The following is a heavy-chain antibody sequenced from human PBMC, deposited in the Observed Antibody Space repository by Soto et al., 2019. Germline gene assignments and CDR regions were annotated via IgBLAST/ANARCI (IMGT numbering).Heavy chain of an antibody. D-gene: IGHD3-10*01. Sequence: SETLSLTCDVSGDTISTGGYTWAWIRQPPGKALEWIGHTYHSGNPYYNPSLKSRVIISVDRSKNQFSLKVRSVTAADTAVSYCTICRPIPLITIVRGIIITYWGKGTLVTVSS. V-gene: IGHV4-30-2*01. CDR1: GDTISTGGYT. CDR3: TICRPIPLITIVRGIIITY. CDR2: TYHSGNP. J-gene: IGHJ4*02.